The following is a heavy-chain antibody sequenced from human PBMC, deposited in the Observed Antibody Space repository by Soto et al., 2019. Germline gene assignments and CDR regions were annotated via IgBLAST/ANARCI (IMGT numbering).Heavy chain of an antibody. V-gene: IGHV1-18*01. Sequence: ASVKVSCKASGYTFTSYGISWVRQAPGQGLEWMGWISAYNGNTNYAQKLQGRVTMTTDTSTSKAYMELRSLRSDDTAVYYCARWIEYSSSSGDWFDPWGQGTLVTVSS. CDR2: ISAYNGNT. CDR1: GYTFTSYG. J-gene: IGHJ5*02. D-gene: IGHD6-6*01. CDR3: ARWIEYSSSSGDWFDP.